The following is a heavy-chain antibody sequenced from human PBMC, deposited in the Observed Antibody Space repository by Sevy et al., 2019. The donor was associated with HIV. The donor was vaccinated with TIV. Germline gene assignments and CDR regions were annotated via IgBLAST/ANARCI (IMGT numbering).Heavy chain of an antibody. V-gene: IGHV3-48*03. D-gene: IGHD3-3*01. CDR3: ARDSADYDFWSGFHYGMDV. J-gene: IGHJ6*02. Sequence: GGSLRLSCAASGFTFSSYEMNWVRQAPGKGLEWVSYISSSGSTIYYTDSVKGRFTISRDNAKNSLYLQMNSLRAEDTAGYYCARDSADYDFWSGFHYGMDVWGQGTTVTVSS. CDR2: ISSSGSTI. CDR1: GFTFSSYE.